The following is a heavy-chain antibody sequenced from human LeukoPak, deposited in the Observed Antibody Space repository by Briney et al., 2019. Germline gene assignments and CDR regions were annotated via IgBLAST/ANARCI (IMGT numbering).Heavy chain of an antibody. CDR3: ARGRWGWDTSSDWDF. CDR2: VNLTGAT. CDR1: GGTFSVYF. V-gene: IGHV4-34*01. J-gene: IGHJ4*02. Sequence: PSETLSLTCAVYGGTFSVYFWSWIRQAPGRGLECIGEVNLTGATNYKSSLKDRVTISTDTSKNQFSLKLTSVTAADTAVYYCARGRWGWDTSSDWDFWGQGILVTVSS. D-gene: IGHD3/OR15-3a*01.